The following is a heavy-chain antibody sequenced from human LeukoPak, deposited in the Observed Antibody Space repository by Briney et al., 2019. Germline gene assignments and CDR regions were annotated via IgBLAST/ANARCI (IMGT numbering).Heavy chain of an antibody. J-gene: IGHJ3*02. CDR2: VWYDESNK. CDR1: GFTFRSYD. V-gene: IGHV3-33*01. CDR3: AREDSSGAFDI. D-gene: IGHD3-22*01. Sequence: PGGSLRLSCAASGFTFRSYDMHWVRQAPGKGLEWVAVVWYDESNKYYVDSVKGRFTISRDNSKHTLYLQMNSLRVEDTALYYCAREDSSGAFDIWGQGTMVTVSS.